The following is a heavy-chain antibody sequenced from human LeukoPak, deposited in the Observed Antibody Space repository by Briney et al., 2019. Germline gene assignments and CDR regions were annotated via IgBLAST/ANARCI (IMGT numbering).Heavy chain of an antibody. V-gene: IGHV3-48*01. CDR3: AELGITMIGGV. CDR2: ISSSGSTI. CDR1: GFTFSTHG. J-gene: IGHJ6*04. Sequence: GGSLRLSCAASGFTFSTHGMNWVRQAPGKGLECVSYISSSGSTIYYADSVKGRYTISRDNAKNSLYLQMNSLRAEDTAVYYCAELGITMIGGVWGKGTTVTISS. D-gene: IGHD3-10*02.